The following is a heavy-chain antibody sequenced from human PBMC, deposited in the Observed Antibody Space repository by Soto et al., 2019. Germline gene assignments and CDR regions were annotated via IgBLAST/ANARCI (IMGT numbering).Heavy chain of an antibody. D-gene: IGHD3-22*01. Sequence: SETLSLTCAVYGGSFSGYYWSWIRQPPGKGLEWIGEINHSGSTNYNPSLKSRVTISVDTSKNQFSLKLSSVTAADTAVYYCARRCNYYDSSGYYLGVFDYWGQGTLVTVSS. V-gene: IGHV4-34*01. CDR3: ARRCNYYDSSGYYLGVFDY. CDR1: GGSFSGYY. J-gene: IGHJ4*02. CDR2: INHSGST.